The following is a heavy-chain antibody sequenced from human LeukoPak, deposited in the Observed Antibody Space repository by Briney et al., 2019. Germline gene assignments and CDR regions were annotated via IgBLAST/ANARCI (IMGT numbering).Heavy chain of an antibody. CDR2: IYASGGA. J-gene: IGHJ4*02. CDR1: GGSVSGHY. D-gene: IGHD6-19*01. V-gene: IGHV4-59*02. Sequence: SETLSLTCAVSGGSVSGHYWDWIRQPPGKGPEWIGYIYASGGANYNPSLKSRVTIALDSSENRFSLKLTSVTAADTAVYYCAREAPGGSGWTYFDYWGQGSLVTVSS. CDR3: AREAPGGSGWTYFDY.